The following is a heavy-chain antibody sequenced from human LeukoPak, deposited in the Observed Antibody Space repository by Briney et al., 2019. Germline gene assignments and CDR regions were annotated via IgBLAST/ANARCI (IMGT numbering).Heavy chain of an antibody. CDR3: ARAAAGWAFDH. Sequence: GGSLRLSCAASGFTFSSYWRHWVRQVPGKGLVWVSRITRDASSTTYADPVKGRFTISRDNAKNTLYLQMNSLRAEDTAVYYCARAAAGWAFDHWGQGALVTVSS. J-gene: IGHJ4*02. D-gene: IGHD6-13*01. V-gene: IGHV3-74*01. CDR1: GFTFSSYW. CDR2: ITRDASST.